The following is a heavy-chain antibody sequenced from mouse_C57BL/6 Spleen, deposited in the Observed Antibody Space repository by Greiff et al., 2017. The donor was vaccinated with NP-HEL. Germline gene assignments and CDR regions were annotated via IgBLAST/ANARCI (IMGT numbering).Heavy chain of an antibody. CDR3: ASTGTRYFDV. Sequence: VQLQQSGPELVKPGASVKISCKASGYAFSSSWMNWVKQRPGKGLEWIGRIYPGDGDTNYNGKFKGKATLTADKSSSTAYMQLSSLTSEDSAVYFCASTGTRYFDVWGTGTTVTVSS. CDR1: GYAFSSSW. D-gene: IGHD4-1*02. CDR2: IYPGDGDT. V-gene: IGHV1-82*01. J-gene: IGHJ1*03.